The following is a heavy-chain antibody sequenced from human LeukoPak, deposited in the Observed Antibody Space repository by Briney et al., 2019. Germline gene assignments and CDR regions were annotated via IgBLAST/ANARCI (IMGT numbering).Heavy chain of an antibody. CDR3: ARSGGDY. CDR2: IYYSGST. CDR1: AGSIRRYY. V-gene: IGHV4-59*01. Sequence: SETLSLTCTVSAGSIRRYYWSWIRQPPGKGLEWIGYIYYSGSTNYNPSLKSRVTISVDTSKNQFSLKLSSVTAADTAVYYCARSGGDYWGQGTLVTVSS. J-gene: IGHJ4*02. D-gene: IGHD4-23*01.